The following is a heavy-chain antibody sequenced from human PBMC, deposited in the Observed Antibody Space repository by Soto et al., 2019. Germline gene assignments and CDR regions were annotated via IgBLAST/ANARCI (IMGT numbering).Heavy chain of an antibody. V-gene: IGHV4-34*01. Sequence: QVQLQQWGAGLLKPSETLSLTCAVYGGSFSGYQWSWIRQTPGKGLEWIGGINDSGDINYNPSLKGRVTILVDSPKKQIPLRLSSVTAADTAVYYCARGLILWFGELSRRGGYYYYMDVWGKGTTVTVSS. D-gene: IGHD3-10*01. CDR1: GGSFSGYQ. CDR2: INDSGDI. J-gene: IGHJ6*03. CDR3: ARGLILWFGELSRRGGYYYYMDV.